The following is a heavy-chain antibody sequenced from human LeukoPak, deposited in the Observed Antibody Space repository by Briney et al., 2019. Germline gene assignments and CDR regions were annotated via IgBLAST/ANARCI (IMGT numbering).Heavy chain of an antibody. V-gene: IGHV4-4*09. CDR3: ARRIWP. CDR1: GGSINSYY. Sequence: PSETLSLTCTVSGGSINSYYWNWIRQPPGKGLEWIGYIHSSGTTSYNPSLKSRVTISLDTSKNQFSLKLSSVTAADTAVYYCARRIWPWGQGTPVTVSS. J-gene: IGHJ5*02. CDR2: IHSSGTT.